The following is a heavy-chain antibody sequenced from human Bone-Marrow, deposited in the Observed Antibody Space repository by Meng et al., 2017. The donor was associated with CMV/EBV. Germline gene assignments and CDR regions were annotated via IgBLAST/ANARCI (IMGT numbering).Heavy chain of an antibody. CDR1: GGTFSSYA. J-gene: IGHJ6*02. CDR2: ISTSNGNT. V-gene: IGHV1-18*01. CDR3: ARDMYGSGSYYYGMDV. Sequence: ASVKVSCKASGGTFSSYAISWVRQAPGQGLEWMGWISTSNGNTIYAQKIQDRVTMTRETSTSTVYMELRSLRSDDTAVYYCARDMYGSGSYYYGMDVWGQGTTVTVSS. D-gene: IGHD3-10*01.